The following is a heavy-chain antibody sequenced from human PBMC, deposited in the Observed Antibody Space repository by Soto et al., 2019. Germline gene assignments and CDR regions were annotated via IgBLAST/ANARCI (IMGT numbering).Heavy chain of an antibody. CDR1: GYTFTGNY. CDR2: VNPDNGGT. D-gene: IGHD3-3*01. CDR3: ARDPRPPSGWLGFWEYGMDV. J-gene: IGHJ6*02. V-gene: IGHV1-2*02. Sequence: GASVKVSCKASGYTFTGNYIHWVRQAPGQGLEWMGWVNPDNGGTTSAQKFQGRVTMTGDTSVTTAYMELSRLTSDDTAVYYCARDPRPPSGWLGFWEYGMDVWGQGTTVTVSS.